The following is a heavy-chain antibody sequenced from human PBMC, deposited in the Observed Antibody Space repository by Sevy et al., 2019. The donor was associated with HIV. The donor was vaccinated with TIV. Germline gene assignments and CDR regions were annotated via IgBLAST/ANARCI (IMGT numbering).Heavy chain of an antibody. CDR3: VKDARNSYDSSGYLH. V-gene: IGHV3-23*01. D-gene: IGHD3-22*01. Sequence: GGSLRLSCAASGFTFSRFAMTWVRQAPGKGLEWVSAITGVGGSAYYADSVKGRFTISRDDSKNTLSLQMNSLRAEDTTVYYCVKDARNSYDSSGYLHWGQGTLVTVSS. CDR2: ITGVGGSA. J-gene: IGHJ4*02. CDR1: GFTFSRFA.